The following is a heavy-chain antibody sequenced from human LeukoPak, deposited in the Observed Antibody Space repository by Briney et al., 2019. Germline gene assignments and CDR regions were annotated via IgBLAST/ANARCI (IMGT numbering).Heavy chain of an antibody. Sequence: SETLSLTCTVSGGSISNSSFYWGWIRQPPGKGLEWIGEINHSGSTNYNPSLKSRVTISVDTSKNHFSLKLSSVTVADTAVYYCAGPGAGDLDYWGQGTLVTVSS. CDR3: AGPGAGDLDY. J-gene: IGHJ4*02. CDR2: INHSGST. CDR1: GGSISNSSFY. D-gene: IGHD3-10*01. V-gene: IGHV4-39*02.